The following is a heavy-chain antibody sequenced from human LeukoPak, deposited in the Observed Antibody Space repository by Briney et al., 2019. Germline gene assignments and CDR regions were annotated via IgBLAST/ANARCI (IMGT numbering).Heavy chain of an antibody. CDR1: GGTFSSYA. Sequence: SVKVSCKASGGTFSSYAISWVRQAPGQGLEWMGGIIPIFGSANYAQKFQGRVTITADESTSTAYMELSSLRSEDTAVYFCARGVSSGTYYKSHYYYYMDVWGKGTSVTISS. V-gene: IGHV1-69*01. CDR2: IIPIFGSA. CDR3: ARGVSSGTYYKSHYYYYMDV. D-gene: IGHD3-10*01. J-gene: IGHJ6*03.